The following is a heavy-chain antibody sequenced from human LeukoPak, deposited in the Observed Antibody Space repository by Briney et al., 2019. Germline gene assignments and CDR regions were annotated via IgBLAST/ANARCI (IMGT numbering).Heavy chain of an antibody. V-gene: IGHV4-39*01. Sequence: SETLSLTCTVSGGSISSSSYYWGWIRQPPGKGLEWIGSIYYSGSTYYNPSLKSRVTISVDTSKNQFSLKLSSVTAADTAVYYCASSAGAKNYDFWSGYYPIDYWGQGTLVTVSS. CDR2: IYYSGST. D-gene: IGHD3-3*01. CDR3: ASSAGAKNYDFWSGYYPIDY. CDR1: GGSISSSSYY. J-gene: IGHJ4*02.